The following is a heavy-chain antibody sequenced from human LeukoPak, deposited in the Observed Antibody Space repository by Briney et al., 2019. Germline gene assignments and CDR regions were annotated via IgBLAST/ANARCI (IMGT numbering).Heavy chain of an antibody. V-gene: IGHV4-30-2*01. CDR1: GGSISSGGYS. J-gene: IGHJ3*02. Sequence: SETLSLTCAVSGGSISSGGYSWSWIRQPPGKGLEWIGYIYHSGSTYYNPSLESRVTISVDRSKNQFSLKLSSVTAADTAVYYCARVYPDDFWSGDDAFDIWGQGTMVTVSS. D-gene: IGHD3-3*01. CDR2: IYHSGST. CDR3: ARVYPDDFWSGDDAFDI.